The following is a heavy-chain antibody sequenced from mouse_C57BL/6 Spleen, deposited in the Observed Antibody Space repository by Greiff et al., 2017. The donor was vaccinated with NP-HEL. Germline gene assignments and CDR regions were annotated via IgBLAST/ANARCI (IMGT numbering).Heavy chain of an antibody. Sequence: DVQLQESGPELVKPGASVKISCKASGYSFTGYYMNWVKQSPEKSLEWIGEINPSTGGTTYNQKFKAKATLTVDKSSSTAYMQLKSLTSEDSAVYYCARGWERDYYAMDYWGQGTSVTVSS. CDR3: ARGWERDYYAMDY. CDR2: INPSTGGT. J-gene: IGHJ4*01. CDR1: GYSFTGYY. D-gene: IGHD1-1*02. V-gene: IGHV1-42*01.